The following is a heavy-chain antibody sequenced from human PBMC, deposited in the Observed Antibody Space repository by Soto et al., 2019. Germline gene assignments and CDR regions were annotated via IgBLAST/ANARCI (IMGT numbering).Heavy chain of an antibody. V-gene: IGHV3-23*01. CDR2: ISGSGGST. CDR1: GFTFSSYA. D-gene: IGHD3-10*01. Sequence: GGSLRLSCAASGFTFSSYAMSWVRQAPGKGLEWVSAISGSGGSTYYADSVKGRFTISRDNSKNTQYLQMNSLRAEDTAVYYCAKDLYYGSGSYYNNGYWGQGTLVTVSS. J-gene: IGHJ4*02. CDR3: AKDLYYGSGSYYNNGY.